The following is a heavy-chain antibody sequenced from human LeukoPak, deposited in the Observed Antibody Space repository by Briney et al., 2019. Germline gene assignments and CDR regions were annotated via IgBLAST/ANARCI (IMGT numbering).Heavy chain of an antibody. Sequence: SGTLSLTCAVSGGSISSSNWWSWVRQPPGKGLEWIGEIYHSGSTNYNPSLKSRVTISVDKSKNQFSLKLSSATAADTAVYYCARVQVVKYFSLSFDYWGQGTLVTVSS. CDR1: GGSISSSNW. J-gene: IGHJ4*02. CDR3: ARVQVVKYFSLSFDY. V-gene: IGHV4-4*02. CDR2: IYHSGST. D-gene: IGHD2-21*01.